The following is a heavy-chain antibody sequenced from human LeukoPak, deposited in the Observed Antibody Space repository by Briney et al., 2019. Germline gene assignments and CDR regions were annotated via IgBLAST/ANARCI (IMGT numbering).Heavy chain of an antibody. CDR2: IYPGDSDT. CDR3: ARHQSPVVVAATKYEGYYYYYGMDV. V-gene: IGHV5-51*01. J-gene: IGHJ6*02. Sequence: GESLKISCKGSGYSFTSYWIGWVRQMSGKGLEWMGIIYPGDSDTRYSPSFQGPVTISADKSISTAYLQWSSLKASDTAMYYCARHQSPVVVAATKYEGYYYYYGMDVWGQGTTVTVSS. D-gene: IGHD2-15*01. CDR1: GYSFTSYW.